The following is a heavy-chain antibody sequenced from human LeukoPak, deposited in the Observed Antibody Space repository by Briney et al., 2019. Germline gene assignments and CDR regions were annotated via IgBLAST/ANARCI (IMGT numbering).Heavy chain of an antibody. CDR1: GFSFSNYD. J-gene: IGHJ4*02. V-gene: IGHV3-13*01. D-gene: IGHD3-16*01. CDR3: VRGRRSYGFDH. CDR2: LGSVGDT. Sequence: GGSLRLYCTASGFSFSNYDMHWVRQAPGKGLEWVSGLGSVGDTYYPDSVKGRFTISKETAKNSLYLQMSSLRDGDTAVYYCVRGRRSYGFDHWGQGTLVTVSS.